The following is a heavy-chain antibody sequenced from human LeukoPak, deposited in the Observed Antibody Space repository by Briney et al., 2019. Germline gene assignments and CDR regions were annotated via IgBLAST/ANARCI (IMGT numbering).Heavy chain of an antibody. V-gene: IGHV3-23*01. CDR2: IRSAVETT. J-gene: IGHJ4*02. CDR1: GFTMSHYG. Sequence: GGSLRLSCAASGFTMSHYGVSWVRQAPGKGLEWISGIRSAVETTHYADSVKGRFIISRDNSKNALSLQLNSLRPEDTALYYCAKHFCTGLDCSLFDSWGQGTLVTVSS. CDR3: AKHFCTGLDCSLFDS. D-gene: IGHD3/OR15-3a*01.